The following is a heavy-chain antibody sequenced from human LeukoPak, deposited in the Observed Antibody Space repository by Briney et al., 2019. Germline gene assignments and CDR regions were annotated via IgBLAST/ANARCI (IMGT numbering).Heavy chain of an antibody. V-gene: IGHV3-23*01. CDR1: GFTFSSYA. J-gene: IGHJ4*02. D-gene: IGHD6-13*01. CDR2: ISGSGGST. CDR3: ARGGLLTISNNWYGGDY. Sequence: PGGSLRLSCAASGFTFSSYAMSWVRQAPGKGLEWVSAISGSGGSTYYAGSVKGRFTISRDNSKNTLYLQMNSLRVEDTAVYYCARGGLLTISNNWYGGDYWGQGTLVTVSS.